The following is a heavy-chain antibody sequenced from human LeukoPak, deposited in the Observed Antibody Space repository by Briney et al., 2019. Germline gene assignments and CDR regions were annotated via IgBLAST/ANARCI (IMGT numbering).Heavy chain of an antibody. J-gene: IGHJ4*02. CDR3: ARGTADLDY. Sequence: SETLSLTCTVSGASISSYYWSWIRQPAGKGLEWIGYIYYTGSTTYNPSLKSRVTISADTSKNQFSLKLSSVTAADTAVYYCARGTADLDYWGQGTLVTVSS. CDR2: IYYTGST. V-gene: IGHV4-59*01. D-gene: IGHD6-13*01. CDR1: GASISSYY.